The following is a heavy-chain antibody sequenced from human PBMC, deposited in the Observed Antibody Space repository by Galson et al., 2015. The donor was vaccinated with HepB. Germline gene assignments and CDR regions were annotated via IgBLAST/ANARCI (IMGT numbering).Heavy chain of an antibody. D-gene: IGHD5-18*01. Sequence: SVKVSCKASGYTFSNFYYIYWVRQAPGQGLEWIGTINPGGGSTAYAQNLQDGLFMTRDTSASTVYMELSSLRSEDTAVYYCARGSGYTYDDAFDIWGQGTMVTVSS. CDR1: GYTFSNFYY. V-gene: IGHV1-46*01. CDR2: INPGGGST. CDR3: ARGSGYTYDDAFDI. J-gene: IGHJ3*02.